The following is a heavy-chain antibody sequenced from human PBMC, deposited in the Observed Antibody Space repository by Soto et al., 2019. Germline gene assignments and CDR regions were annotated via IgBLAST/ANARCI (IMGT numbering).Heavy chain of an antibody. CDR2: INHSGST. D-gene: IGHD3-9*01. Sequence: SLTCAVYGGSFSGYYWSWIRQPPGKGLEWIGEINHSGSTNYNPSLKSRVTISVDTSTNQFSLKLSSVTAADKAVYYCARDRLRYFDWLYYYYYGMDVWGQGTTVTVSS. CDR1: GGSFSGYY. CDR3: ARDRLRYFDWLYYYYYGMDV. V-gene: IGHV4-34*01. J-gene: IGHJ6*02.